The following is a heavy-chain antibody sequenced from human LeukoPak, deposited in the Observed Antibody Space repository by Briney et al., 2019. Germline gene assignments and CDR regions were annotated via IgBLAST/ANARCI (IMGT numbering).Heavy chain of an antibody. J-gene: IGHJ4*02. CDR1: GFTFSDYD. CDR3: ARVAKERVGGVYYFDY. CDR2: ICTAGDT. D-gene: IGHD1-1*01. V-gene: IGHV3-13*01. Sequence: PGGSLRLSCAASGFTFSDYDMHWVRQATGKGLEWVSAICTAGDTYYTGSVKGRFTISRENAKNSLYLQMNSLRARDTAVYYCARVAKERVGGVYYFDYWGQGTLVTVSS.